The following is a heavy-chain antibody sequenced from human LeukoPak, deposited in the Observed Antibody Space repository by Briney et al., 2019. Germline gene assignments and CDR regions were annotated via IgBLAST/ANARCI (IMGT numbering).Heavy chain of an antibody. CDR2: INHSGST. D-gene: IGHD3-22*01. CDR1: GGSFSGYY. CDR3: ARGNYYDSSGYYHPPFDY. Sequence: PSETLSLTCAVYGGSFSGYYWSWIRQPPGKGLEWIGEINHSGSTNYNPSLKSRVTISVDTSKNQFSLKLSSVTAADTAVYYCARGNYYDSSGYYHPPFDYWGQGTLVTVSS. V-gene: IGHV4-34*01. J-gene: IGHJ4*02.